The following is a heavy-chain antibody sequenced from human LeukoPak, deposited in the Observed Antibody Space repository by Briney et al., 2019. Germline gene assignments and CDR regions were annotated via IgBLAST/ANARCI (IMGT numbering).Heavy chain of an antibody. CDR2: IFNPGST. J-gene: IGHJ6*03. V-gene: IGHV4-59*08. CDR3: ARQSRYYYMDV. CDR1: GVSISNYY. Sequence: SETLSLTCKVSGVSISNYYWTWIRQPPGKALEWIGYIFNPGSTNYNPSLKSRATISLDTSQNQVSLELKSVTAADTAVYYCARQSRYYYMDVWGRGTTVSVS.